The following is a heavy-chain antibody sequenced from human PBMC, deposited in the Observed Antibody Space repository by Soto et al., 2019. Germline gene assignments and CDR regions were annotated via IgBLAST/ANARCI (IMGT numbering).Heavy chain of an antibody. CDR1: GYTFTSYG. CDR3: ARDRSSAAAGTNLDY. CDR2: ISAYNGNT. Sequence: GASVKVSCKASGYTFTSYGISWVRQAPGQGLEWMGWISAYNGNTNYAQKLQGRVTMTTDTSTSTAYMELRSLRSDETAVYYCARDRSSAAAGTNLDYWGQGTLVTVSS. D-gene: IGHD6-13*01. J-gene: IGHJ4*02. V-gene: IGHV1-18*04.